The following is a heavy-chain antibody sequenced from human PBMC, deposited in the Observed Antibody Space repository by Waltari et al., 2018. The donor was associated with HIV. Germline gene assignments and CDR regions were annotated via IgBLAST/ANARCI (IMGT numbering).Heavy chain of an antibody. J-gene: IGHJ6*02. D-gene: IGHD6-19*01. CDR3: ASRSSGRVAYGLDV. V-gene: IGHV3-21*01. CDR1: GFTFSSYG. Sequence: EVQLVESGGGLVKPGGSLRLSCAGSGFTFSSYGMNWVRQAPGKGVVWVSYIRSSSGHMKYADSVKGRFTISRDNAKNSLYLQINSLRAEDTAVYYCASRSSGRVAYGLDVWGQGTTVIVSS. CDR2: IRSSSGHM.